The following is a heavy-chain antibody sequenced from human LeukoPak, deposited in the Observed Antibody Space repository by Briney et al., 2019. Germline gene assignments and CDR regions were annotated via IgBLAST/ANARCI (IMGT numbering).Heavy chain of an antibody. V-gene: IGHV6-1*01. D-gene: IGHD6-19*01. Sequence: SQTLSLTCAISGGSVSSNSAAWNWIRQSPSRGLEWLGRTYYRSKWYNDYAVSVKSRITINPDTSKNQFSLQLNSVTPEDTAVYYCARDHGGGIAVAGTERAYYFDYWGQGTLVTVSS. CDR3: ARDHGGGIAVAGTERAYYFDY. CDR2: TYYRSKWYN. CDR1: GGSVSSNSAA. J-gene: IGHJ4*02.